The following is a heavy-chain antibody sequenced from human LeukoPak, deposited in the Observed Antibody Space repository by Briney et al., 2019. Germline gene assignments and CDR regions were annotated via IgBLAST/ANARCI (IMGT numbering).Heavy chain of an antibody. J-gene: IGHJ4*02. CDR3: VKDAAVATYFDY. Sequence: PGGSLRLSCAASGFSFSSHGIHWVRQAPGRGLEWVAVVSYDENIKHYAESLKGRLTISRDTSKNTVYLQMDSLRAEDTAMYYCVKDAAVATYFDYWGQGTLVTVSS. CDR2: VSYDENIK. V-gene: IGHV3-30*18. CDR1: GFSFSSHG. D-gene: IGHD5-12*01.